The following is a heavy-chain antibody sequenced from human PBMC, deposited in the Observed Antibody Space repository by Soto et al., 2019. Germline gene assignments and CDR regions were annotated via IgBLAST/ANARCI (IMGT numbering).Heavy chain of an antibody. CDR2: IKSKTDGGTT. CDR1: GFTFSNAW. J-gene: IGHJ4*02. CDR3: TTGTTVIPYYFDY. D-gene: IGHD4-17*01. Sequence: GGSLRLSCAASGFTFSNAWMNWVRQAPGKGLEWVGRIKSKTDGGTTDYAAPVKGRFTISRDDSKNTLYLQMNSLKTEDTAVYYCTTGTTVIPYYFDYWGQGTLVTVSS. V-gene: IGHV3-15*07.